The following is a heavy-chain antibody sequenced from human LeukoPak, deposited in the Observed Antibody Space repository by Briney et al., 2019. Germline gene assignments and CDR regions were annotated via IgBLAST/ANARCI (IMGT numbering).Heavy chain of an antibody. CDR1: GLTDYINH. J-gene: IGHJ6*03. Sequence: GGPLTLLCAPSGLTDYINHMIGPPHAPGKGLECVSFIYSGGNTYHPDPVKGRFPISRDNSKNTLYLPMNRLRAEDAAVYYCGRGGAAPTPYYCYYYMDVWGKGTTVTVSS. CDR2: IYSGGNT. CDR3: GRGGAAPTPYYCYYYMDV. D-gene: IGHD6-13*01. V-gene: IGHV3-53*01.